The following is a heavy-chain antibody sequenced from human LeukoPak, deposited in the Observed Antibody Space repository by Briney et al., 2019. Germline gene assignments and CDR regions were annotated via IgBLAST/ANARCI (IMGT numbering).Heavy chain of an antibody. CDR2: MSTSGSTI. J-gene: IGHJ4*02. D-gene: IGHD3-10*01. CDR1: GFTFSGYE. V-gene: IGHV3-48*03. CDR3: ARSLGWFGYFDY. Sequence: GGALRLSCSASGFTFSGYEMNWVRQAPGKVLEWVSYMSTSGSTIYYGDYVKGRFTISRDNAKNSLYLQMRSLRAEDTSVYYCARSLGWFGYFDYWGQGTLVTVSS.